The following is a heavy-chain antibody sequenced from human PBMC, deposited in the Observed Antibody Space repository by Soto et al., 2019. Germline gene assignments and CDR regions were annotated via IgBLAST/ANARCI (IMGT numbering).Heavy chain of an antibody. V-gene: IGHV1-3*01. CDR2: ISAGNGNP. CDR1: YTFTTYA. D-gene: IGHD3-22*01. CDR3: ARDNLYYYDSSGPPGTSGY. J-gene: IGHJ4*02. Sequence: YTFTTYAMHWVRQAPGQTLEWMGWISAGNGNPKYSQKFQGRVTITRDTSASTAYMEVSSLKSEDTAVYYCARDNLYYYDSSGPPGTSGYWGQGTLVTVSS.